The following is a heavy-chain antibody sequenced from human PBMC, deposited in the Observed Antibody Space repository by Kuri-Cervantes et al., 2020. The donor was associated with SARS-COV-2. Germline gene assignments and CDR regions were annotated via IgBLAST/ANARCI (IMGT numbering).Heavy chain of an antibody. V-gene: IGHV4-59*11. D-gene: IGHD6-19*01. CDR2: ISYSGST. CDR1: GGSISSHY. J-gene: IGHJ4*02. Sequence: SETLSLTCTVSGGSISSHYWSWIRQPPGKGLEWIGVISYSGSTNYNPSLKSRVPISVDTSKNQFSLKLSSVTAADTAVYYCARDLAPVAGTTSDNWGQGTLVTVSS. CDR3: ARDLAPVAGTTSDN.